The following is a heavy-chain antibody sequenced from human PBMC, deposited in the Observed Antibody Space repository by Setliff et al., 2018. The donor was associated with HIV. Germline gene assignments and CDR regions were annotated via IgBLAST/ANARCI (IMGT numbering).Heavy chain of an antibody. CDR3: AKRDGRSMNAFQI. CDR1: DYTFTTYW. V-gene: IGHV5-51*01. D-gene: IGHD6-13*01. Sequence: GESLKISCKALDYTFTTYWIGWVRQMPGEGLEWMGIIYPDDSNIRYNPSFQNQVTISADKSITTAYLQINNLKASDTATYYCAKRDGRSMNAFQIWGPGTVVTVSS. CDR2: IYPDDSNI. J-gene: IGHJ3*01.